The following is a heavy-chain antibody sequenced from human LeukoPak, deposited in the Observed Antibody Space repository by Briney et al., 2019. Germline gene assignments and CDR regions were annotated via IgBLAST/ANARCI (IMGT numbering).Heavy chain of an antibody. CDR3: ARSLGATVDTAMVGDAFDI. CDR1: GYTFTGYY. J-gene: IGHJ3*02. Sequence: GGSVKVSCKASGYTFTGYYMHWVRQAPGQGLEWTGRINPNSGGTNYAQKFQGRVTMTRDTSISTAYMELSRLRSDDTAVYYCARSLGATVDTAMVGDAFDIWGQGTMVTVSS. V-gene: IGHV1-2*06. CDR2: INPNSGGT. D-gene: IGHD5-18*01.